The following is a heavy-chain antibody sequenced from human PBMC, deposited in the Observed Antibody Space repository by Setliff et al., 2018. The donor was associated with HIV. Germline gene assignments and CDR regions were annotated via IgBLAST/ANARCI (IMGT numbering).Heavy chain of an antibody. CDR2: IFYRGST. D-gene: IGHD3-3*01. CDR1: NGSISSGNHY. J-gene: IGHJ5*02. Sequence: SETLSLTCTVSNGSISSGNHYWSWIRQHPGKGLEWIGYIFYRGSTYYNPSLMSRVSLSIDTSKNYFSLKLSSVTAADTAMYFCARAGHYDFLGGFSAQPLDPWGRGILVTVSS. V-gene: IGHV4-31*03. CDR3: ARAGHYDFLGGFSAQPLDP.